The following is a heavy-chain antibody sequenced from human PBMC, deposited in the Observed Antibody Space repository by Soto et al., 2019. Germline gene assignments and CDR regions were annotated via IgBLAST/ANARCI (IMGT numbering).Heavy chain of an antibody. Sequence: QITLKESGPTLVKPTQTLALNCTFSGFSFNTRGVGVAWIRQPPGKALEWLAVTYWDDDRRYRPSLTDRLTITKDTSTNQVVLTMTNMDPVDTGTYYCAHLVPGPLSFAYWGHGALATVSS. CDR3: AHLVPGPLSFAY. V-gene: IGHV2-5*02. D-gene: IGHD6-19*01. J-gene: IGHJ1*01. CDR2: TYWDDDR. CDR1: GFSFNTRGVG.